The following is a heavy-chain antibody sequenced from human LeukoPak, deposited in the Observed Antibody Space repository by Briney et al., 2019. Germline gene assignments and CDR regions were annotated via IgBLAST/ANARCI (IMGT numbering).Heavy chain of an antibody. V-gene: IGHV3-7*01. Sequence: GGSLRLSCAASGSTFSSYWMSWVRQAPGKGLEWVANIKQDGSEKYYVDSVKGRFTISRDNAKNSLYLQMNSLRAEDTAVYYCARLGVVAGDYWGQGTPVTVSS. D-gene: IGHD6-19*01. CDR2: IKQDGSEK. J-gene: IGHJ4*02. CDR3: ARLGVVAGDY. CDR1: GSTFSSYW.